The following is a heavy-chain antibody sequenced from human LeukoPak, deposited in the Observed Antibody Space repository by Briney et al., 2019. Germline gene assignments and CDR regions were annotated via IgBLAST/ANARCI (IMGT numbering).Heavy chain of an antibody. Sequence: KPSQTLSLTCAVSGGSISSGGYSWSWIRQPPGKGLEWIGYIYHSGSTYYNPSLKSRVTISVDTSKNQFSPKLSSVTAADTAVYYCARGIGDYYDSSGYSVTFDYWGQGTLVTVSS. CDR1: GGSISSGGYS. V-gene: IGHV4-30-2*01. CDR2: IYHSGST. CDR3: ARGIGDYYDSSGYSVTFDY. D-gene: IGHD3-22*01. J-gene: IGHJ4*02.